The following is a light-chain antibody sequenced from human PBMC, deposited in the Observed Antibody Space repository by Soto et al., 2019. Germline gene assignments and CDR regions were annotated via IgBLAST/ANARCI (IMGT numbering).Light chain of an antibody. CDR2: GAS. V-gene: IGKV1-5*01. CDR3: QHHSSYSQT. J-gene: IGKJ1*01. CDR1: QSIRNY. Sequence: DIQMTQSPPTLSASVGDRVTITCRASQSIRNYLAWYQQMPGNAPKLLIYGASSMQSGVPSRFSGSGSVTKFTLTISSLQPDDFATYFCQHHSSYSQTFGQGTKVEIK.